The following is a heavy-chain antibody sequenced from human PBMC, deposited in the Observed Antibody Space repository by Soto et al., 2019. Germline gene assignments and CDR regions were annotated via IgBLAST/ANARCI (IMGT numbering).Heavy chain of an antibody. J-gene: IGHJ4*02. CDR1: GGSISSGGYY. CDR2: IYDSGST. CDR3: AGFKQEIAAAEGFDY. D-gene: IGHD6-13*01. V-gene: IGHV4-31*03. Sequence: QVQLQESGPGLVKPSQTLSLTCTVSGGSISSGGYYWSWIRQHPGKGLEWIGYIYDSGSTYYNPSLKSRVTISVDTSKNQFSLKLSSVTAADTAVYYCAGFKQEIAAAEGFDYWGQGTLVTVSS.